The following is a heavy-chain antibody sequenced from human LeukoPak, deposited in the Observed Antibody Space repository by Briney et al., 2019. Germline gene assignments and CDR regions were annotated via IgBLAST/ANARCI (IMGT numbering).Heavy chain of an antibody. J-gene: IGHJ4*02. Sequence: PTGSLRLYSPSSGFTFSTYSMNLFRQALGQGLPPSSHISSSSSTIYYAYSVKGRFTICRDNAKNSLYLQMNSLRAEDPAVYYCARVWKSRDTAMAKSDYWALGTLVPVSS. D-gene: IGHD5-18*01. V-gene: IGHV3-48*01. CDR2: ISSSSSTI. CDR1: GFTFSTYS. CDR3: ARVWKSRDTAMAKSDY.